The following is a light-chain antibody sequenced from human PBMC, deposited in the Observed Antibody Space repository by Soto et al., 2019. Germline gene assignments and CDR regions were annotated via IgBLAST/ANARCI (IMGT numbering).Light chain of an antibody. J-gene: IGKJ1*01. CDR2: DGS. CDR1: QSISSW. CDR3: QQYNSFRT. Sequence: DIEMTQSPYTLSASVGDRVTITCRASQSISSWLAWYQQKPGKAPNLLIYDGSTLASGVPLRFIGSGSGTEFTLTISSLQPDDFATYYCQQYNSFRTFGQGTKVAIK. V-gene: IGKV1-5*01.